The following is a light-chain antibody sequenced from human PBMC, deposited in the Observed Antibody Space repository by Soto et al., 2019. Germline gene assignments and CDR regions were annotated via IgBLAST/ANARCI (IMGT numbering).Light chain of an antibody. CDR3: SSYAGDINFVV. CDR1: SSDIGLYNY. Sequence: QSALTQPPSASGSPGQSVTISCAGTSSDIGLYNYVSWYQHHPGKAPKLIIYEVSKRPSGIPDRFSGSKSGNTASLTVSGLQAEVEADYYRSSYAGDINFVVFGGGTKLTVL. V-gene: IGLV2-8*01. J-gene: IGLJ3*02. CDR2: EVS.